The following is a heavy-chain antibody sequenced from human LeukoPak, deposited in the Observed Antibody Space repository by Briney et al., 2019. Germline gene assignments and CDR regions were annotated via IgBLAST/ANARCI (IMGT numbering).Heavy chain of an antibody. CDR3: ARDLEDYGSGSDY. CDR1: GFTFSSYG. V-gene: IGHV3-33*08. D-gene: IGHD3-10*01. Sequence: GRSLRLSCAASGFTFSSYGMHWVRQAPGKGLEWVAVIWYDGSNKYYADSVKGRFTISSDNSKNTLYLQMNSLRAEDTAVYYCARDLEDYGSGSDYWGQGTLVTVSS. J-gene: IGHJ4*02. CDR2: IWYDGSNK.